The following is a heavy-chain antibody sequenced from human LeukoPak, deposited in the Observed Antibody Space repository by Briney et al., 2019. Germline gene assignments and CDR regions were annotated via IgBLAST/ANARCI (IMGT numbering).Heavy chain of an antibody. Sequence: SETPSLTCTVSGGSISSSSYYWGWIRQPPGKGLEWIGSIYYSGSTYYNPSLKSRVTISVDTSKNQFSLKLSSVTAADTAVYYCARHRVGATTDFDYWGQGTLVTVSS. V-gene: IGHV4-39*01. CDR3: ARHRVGATTDFDY. CDR1: GGSISSSSYY. J-gene: IGHJ4*02. CDR2: IYYSGST. D-gene: IGHD1-26*01.